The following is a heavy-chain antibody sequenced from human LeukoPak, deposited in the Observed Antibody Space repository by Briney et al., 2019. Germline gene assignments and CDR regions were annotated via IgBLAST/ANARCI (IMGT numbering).Heavy chain of an antibody. CDR2: IKQDGSEK. CDR3: ARVNYVSSGWGAPFDH. D-gene: IGHD1-7*01. V-gene: IGHV3-7*01. J-gene: IGHJ4*02. CDR1: GFTFSSYW. Sequence: GGSLRLSCAASGFTFSSYWMSWVRQAPGKGLEWVANIKQDGSEKYYVDSVKGRFAISRDNAKNSLYLQINSLRAEDTAVYYCARVNYVSSGWGAPFDHWGQGTLVTVSS.